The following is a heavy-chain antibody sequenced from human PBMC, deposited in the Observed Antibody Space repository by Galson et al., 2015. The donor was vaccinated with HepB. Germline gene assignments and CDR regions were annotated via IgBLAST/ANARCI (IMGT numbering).Heavy chain of an antibody. V-gene: IGHV3-23*01. Sequence: SLRLSCAASGFTFSRNAMSWVRQAPGKGLEWVSSLTGSSDITNIADSAKGRFSISSDNSKNTLYLQMNSLRVEDTAFYYCARTTWRDKNWPIFDSWGQGTLVTVSS. CDR3: ARTTWRDKNWPIFDS. CDR1: GFTFSRNA. D-gene: IGHD1-1*01. CDR2: LTGSSDIT. J-gene: IGHJ4*02.